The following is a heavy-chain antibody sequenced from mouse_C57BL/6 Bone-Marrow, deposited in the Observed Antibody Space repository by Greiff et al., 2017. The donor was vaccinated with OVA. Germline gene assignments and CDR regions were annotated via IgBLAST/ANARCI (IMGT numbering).Heavy chain of an antibody. Sequence: EVQGVESGGGLVQPGGSLKLSCAASGFTFSDYYMYWFRQTPEKRLEWVAYISNGGGSTYYPDTVKGRFTISRDNAKNTLYPQMSRLKSEDTAMYYCARPNWDVWYFDVWGTGTTVTVSS. J-gene: IGHJ1*03. CDR1: GFTFSDYY. V-gene: IGHV5-12*01. CDR3: ARPNWDVWYFDV. CDR2: ISNGGGST. D-gene: IGHD4-1*01.